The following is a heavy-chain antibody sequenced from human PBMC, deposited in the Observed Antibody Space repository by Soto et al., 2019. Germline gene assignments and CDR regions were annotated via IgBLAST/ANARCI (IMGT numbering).Heavy chain of an antibody. CDR2: IFYSGNT. D-gene: IGHD3-10*01. CDR1: GNSISTGAYY. Sequence: SETLSLTCTVSGNSISTGAYYWSWLRQRPVKGLEWIGHIFYSGNTHYSPSLESRVTISVDTSKNQFSIKLTSVTVADTAVYYCAREGRSAAPQAGFDLWGQGTLVTVSS. V-gene: IGHV4-31*03. J-gene: IGHJ4*02. CDR3: AREGRSAAPQAGFDL.